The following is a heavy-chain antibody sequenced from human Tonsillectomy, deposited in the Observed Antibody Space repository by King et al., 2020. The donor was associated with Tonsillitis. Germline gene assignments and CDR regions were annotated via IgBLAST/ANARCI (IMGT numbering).Heavy chain of an antibody. CDR2: IYSSGST. Sequence: VQLQESGPGLVKPSETLSLTCTVSGDSIMSYYWSWIRQPPGKGLEWIGYIYSSGSTNCNPSLKSRVTISIDTSKNQFSLILTSVTAADTAVYYCARIDWNYYYMDVWGKGTTVTVS. J-gene: IGHJ6*03. CDR1: GDSIMSYY. CDR3: ARIDWNYYYMDV. V-gene: IGHV4-59*01. D-gene: IGHD1-1*01.